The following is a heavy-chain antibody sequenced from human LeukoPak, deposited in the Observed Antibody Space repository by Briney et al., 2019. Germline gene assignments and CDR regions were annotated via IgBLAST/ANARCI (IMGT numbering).Heavy chain of an antibody. Sequence: GGSLRLSCAASGFTFSSYSMNWVRQAPGKGLEWVAFIRSNFYGATTSYAASVRGRFTISRDDSENMAYLQMNSLKSEDTAVYYCSAEYNYGPINAYDIWGQGTVVSVSS. CDR2: IRSNFYGATT. V-gene: IGHV3-49*04. J-gene: IGHJ3*02. CDR3: SAEYNYGPINAYDI. CDR1: GFTFSSYS. D-gene: IGHD5-24*01.